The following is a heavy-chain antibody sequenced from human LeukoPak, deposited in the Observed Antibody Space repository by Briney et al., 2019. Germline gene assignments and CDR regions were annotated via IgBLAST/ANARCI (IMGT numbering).Heavy chain of an antibody. Sequence: GASVKVSCKASGYTFTNYGISWVRQAPGQGLERMGWISAYNGNTNYAQKLQGRVTMTTDTSTSTAYMELRSLRSDDTAVYYCARSPYSSGWYISLNFDYWGQGTLVTVSS. J-gene: IGHJ4*02. CDR1: GYTFTNYG. V-gene: IGHV1-18*01. CDR3: ARSPYSSGWYISLNFDY. CDR2: ISAYNGNT. D-gene: IGHD6-19*01.